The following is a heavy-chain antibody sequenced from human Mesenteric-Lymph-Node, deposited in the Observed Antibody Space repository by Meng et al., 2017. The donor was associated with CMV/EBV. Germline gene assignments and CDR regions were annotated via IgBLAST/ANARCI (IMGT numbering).Heavy chain of an antibody. CDR3: AKEMGDSSGWYWSSWFDP. CDR2: IFYSGNT. V-gene: IGHV4-61*01. Sequence: SVTSPSSYWSWIRQPPGKGLEWIGYIFYSGNTDYNPSLKSRVTISLDTSKNQFSLKLNSVTAADTAVYYCAKEMGDSSGWYWSSWFDPWGQGTLVTSPQ. J-gene: IGHJ5*02. CDR1: SVTSPSSY. D-gene: IGHD6-19*01.